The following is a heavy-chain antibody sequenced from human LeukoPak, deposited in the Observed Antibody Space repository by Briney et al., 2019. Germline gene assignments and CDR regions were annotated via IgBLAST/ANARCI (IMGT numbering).Heavy chain of an antibody. V-gene: IGHV1-46*01. Sequence: GASVKVSCKASGYTATSYYMHWVRQAPGQGLEWMGILNPSGGSTSYAQKFQGRATLTRATSTSTVYTELSSLRSEDTAVYYCARVAYDFWSTYFDYWGQGTLVTVSS. J-gene: IGHJ4*02. CDR2: LNPSGGST. D-gene: IGHD3-3*01. CDR1: GYTATSYY. CDR3: ARVAYDFWSTYFDY.